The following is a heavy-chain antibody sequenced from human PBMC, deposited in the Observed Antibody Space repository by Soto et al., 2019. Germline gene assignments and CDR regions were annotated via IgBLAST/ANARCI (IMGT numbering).Heavy chain of an antibody. Sequence: QVQLVESWGGMVQPGRSLRLSCAASGFTFSNYGMHWVRQAPGKGLEWVIVISYDGNVAYYADSVKGRFTISRDNSKNILYLQMNSLRTEDTAMYYCAKEGPITNWYFDYWGQGTLVTVSS. D-gene: IGHD1-1*01. J-gene: IGHJ4*02. CDR2: ISYDGNVA. CDR1: GFTFSNYG. CDR3: AKEGPITNWYFDY. V-gene: IGHV3-30*18.